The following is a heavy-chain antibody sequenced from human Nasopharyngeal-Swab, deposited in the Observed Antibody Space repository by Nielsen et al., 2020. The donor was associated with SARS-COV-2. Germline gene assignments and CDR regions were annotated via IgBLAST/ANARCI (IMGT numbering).Heavy chain of an antibody. CDR1: GFTFSSYA. Sequence: GESLKISCAASGFTFSSYAMSWVRQAPGKGLEWVSVIYSGGSSTYYADSVKGRFTISRDNSKNTLYLQMNSLRAEDTAVYYCAKDQGSYYDYWGQGTLDTVSS. CDR2: IYSGGSST. D-gene: IGHD1-26*01. CDR3: AKDQGSYYDY. J-gene: IGHJ4*02. V-gene: IGHV3-23*03.